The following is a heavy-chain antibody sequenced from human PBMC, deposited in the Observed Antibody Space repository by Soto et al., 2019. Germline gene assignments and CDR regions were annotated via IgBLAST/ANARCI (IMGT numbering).Heavy chain of an antibody. V-gene: IGHV3-23*01. Sequence: EVQLLEPGGGLVQPGGSLRLSCAASGFTFSSYAMSWVRQAPGKGLEWVSAISGSGGSTYYADSVKGRFTISRDNSKNTLYLQMNSLRAEDTAVYYCAKDRRSYCSSTSCSTINWFDPWGQGTLVTVSS. D-gene: IGHD2-2*01. J-gene: IGHJ5*02. CDR3: AKDRRSYCSSTSCSTINWFDP. CDR1: GFTFSSYA. CDR2: ISGSGGST.